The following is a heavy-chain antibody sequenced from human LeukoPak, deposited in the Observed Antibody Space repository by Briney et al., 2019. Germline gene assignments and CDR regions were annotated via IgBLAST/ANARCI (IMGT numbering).Heavy chain of an antibody. Sequence: PSETLSLTCAVYGASSTDYYWSWIRQPPGKGLEWIGEINHSGSTNSNPSPKSRVTISVDTSKNQFSLKLSSVTAADTAVYYCARLHSSSWYPFDYWGQGTLVTVSS. J-gene: IGHJ4*02. V-gene: IGHV4-34*01. D-gene: IGHD6-13*01. CDR2: INHSGST. CDR3: ARLHSSSWYPFDY. CDR1: GASSTDYY.